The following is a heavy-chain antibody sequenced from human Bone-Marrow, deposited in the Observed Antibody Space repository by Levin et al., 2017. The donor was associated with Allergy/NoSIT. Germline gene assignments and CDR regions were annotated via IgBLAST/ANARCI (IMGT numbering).Heavy chain of an antibody. CDR3: ARDVRLGELSLYRIWYFDR. J-gene: IGHJ2*01. Sequence: SETLSLTCAVYGGSFSGYYWSWIRQPPGKGLEWIGEINNSGSTNYNQSLKSRVTISVDTSKNQFSLKLSSVTAADTAVYYCARDVRLGELSLYRIWYFDRWGRGTLVTVSS. D-gene: IGHD3-16*02. CDR1: GGSFSGYY. CDR2: INNSGST. V-gene: IGHV4-34*01.